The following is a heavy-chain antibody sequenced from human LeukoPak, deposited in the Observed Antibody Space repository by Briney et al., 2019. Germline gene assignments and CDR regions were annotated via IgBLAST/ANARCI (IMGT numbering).Heavy chain of an antibody. CDR2: IYYSGST. CDR3: ARDRYYDILTGYYRNYYYYYMDV. D-gene: IGHD3-9*01. J-gene: IGHJ6*03. Sequence: PSETLSLTCTVSGGSISSYYWSWIRQPPGKGLEWIGYIYYSGSTNYNPSLKSRVTMSVDTSKNQFSLKLSSVTAADTAVYYCARDRYYDILTGYYRNYYYYYMDVWGKGTTVTISS. CDR1: GGSISSYY. V-gene: IGHV4-59*12.